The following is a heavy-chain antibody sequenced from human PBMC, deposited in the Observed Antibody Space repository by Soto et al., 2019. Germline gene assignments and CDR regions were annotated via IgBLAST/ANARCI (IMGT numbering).Heavy chain of an antibody. D-gene: IGHD2-15*01. CDR1: GYTFTSYD. V-gene: IGHV1-8*01. Sequence: GASVKVSCKASGYTFTSYDINWVRQATGQGLEWMGWMNPNSGNTGYAQKFQGRVTMTRNTSISTAYMELSSLRSEDTAVYYCARGLLGSGPFVRYYYYYHMDVWGKGTTVTVSS. CDR2: MNPNSGNT. CDR3: ARGLLGSGPFVRYYYYYHMDV. J-gene: IGHJ6*03.